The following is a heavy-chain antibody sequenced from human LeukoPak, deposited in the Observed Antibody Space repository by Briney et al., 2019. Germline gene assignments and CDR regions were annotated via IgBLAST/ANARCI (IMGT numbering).Heavy chain of an antibody. V-gene: IGHV3-74*03. CDR3: AKERTSEGYFDY. Sequence: PGGSLRLSCAASGFTFSSXXXXXXXPAPGKGXXWVXRSNSDGSSTMYADSVKGRFXISRDNSKNTLYLQMDSLRAEDTAVYYCAKERTSEGYFDYWGQGTLVTVSS. D-gene: IGHD1-1*01. J-gene: IGHJ4*02. CDR2: SNSDGSST. CDR1: GFTFSSXX.